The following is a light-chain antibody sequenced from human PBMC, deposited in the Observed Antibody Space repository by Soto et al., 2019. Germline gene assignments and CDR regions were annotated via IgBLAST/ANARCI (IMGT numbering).Light chain of an antibody. V-gene: IGKV1-9*01. CDR2: AAS. J-gene: IGKJ4*01. Sequence: IQLTQSPSSLAASVGDRVTITCRASQGISHYLAWYQQKPGKAPKLLIYAASALQSGVPSRFSGSGSGTDFTLTINSLQPEDFTNYYCQQFSSYLRTFGGGPKVEI. CDR1: QGISHY. CDR3: QQFSSYLRT.